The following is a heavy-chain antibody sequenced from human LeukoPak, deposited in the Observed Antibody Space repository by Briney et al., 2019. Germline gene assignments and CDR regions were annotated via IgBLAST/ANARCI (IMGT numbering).Heavy chain of an antibody. CDR3: ARGKGVYYEEDY. CDR2: IYSGDST. J-gene: IGHJ4*02. Sequence: GGSLRLSCAASGFTVSSNYMSWVRQAPGKGLEWVSVIYSGDSTYYADSVKGRFTISRDNAKNTLYLQMNSLRAEDTAVYYCARGKGVYYEEDYWGQGTLVTVSS. D-gene: IGHD3-22*01. CDR1: GFTVSSNY. V-gene: IGHV3-66*01.